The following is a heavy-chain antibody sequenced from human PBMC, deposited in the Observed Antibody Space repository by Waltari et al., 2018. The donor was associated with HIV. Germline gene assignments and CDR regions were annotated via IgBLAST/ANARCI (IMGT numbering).Heavy chain of an antibody. J-gene: IGHJ5*02. CDR2: IYPGDSDT. CDR3: ARHLQYSSGWQNWFDP. D-gene: IGHD6-19*01. V-gene: IGHV5-51*01. CDR1: GYSFTSYW. Sequence: EVQLVQSGAEVKKPGESLKISCKGSGYSFTSYWIAWVRQMPGKGLEWMGIIYPGDSDTRYSPSFQGQVTISADKSISTAYLQWSSLKASDTAMYYCARHLQYSSGWQNWFDPWGQGTLVTVSS.